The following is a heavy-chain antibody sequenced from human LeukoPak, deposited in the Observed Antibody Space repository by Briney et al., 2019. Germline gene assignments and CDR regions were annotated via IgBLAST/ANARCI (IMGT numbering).Heavy chain of an antibody. CDR1: GGSFSGYY. CDR3: ARGHGSSTLGYYHYYGMDV. J-gene: IGHJ6*02. D-gene: IGHD3-16*01. Sequence: PSETLSLTCAVYGGSFSGYYWSWIRQPPGKGLEWIGEINHSGSTNYNPSLKSRVTISVDTSKNQFSLKLSSVTAADTAVYYCARGHGSSTLGYYHYYGMDVWGQGTTVTVSS. CDR2: INHSGST. V-gene: IGHV4-34*01.